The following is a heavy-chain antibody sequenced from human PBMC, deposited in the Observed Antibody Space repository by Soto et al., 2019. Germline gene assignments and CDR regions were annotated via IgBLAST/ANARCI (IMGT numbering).Heavy chain of an antibody. D-gene: IGHD3-3*01. J-gene: IGHJ5*02. CDR2: IKQDGSEK. Sequence: GGSLRLSCAASGFTFSSYWISWVRQAPGKGLEWVADIKQDGSEKYYVDSVKGRFNISRDKAKNSLYLQMNSLRAEDTAVYYCARVWSSGYYDFWSGYQPYNWFDPWGQGTLVTVSS. CDR3: ARVWSSGYYDFWSGYQPYNWFDP. V-gene: IGHV3-7*01. CDR1: GFTFSSYW.